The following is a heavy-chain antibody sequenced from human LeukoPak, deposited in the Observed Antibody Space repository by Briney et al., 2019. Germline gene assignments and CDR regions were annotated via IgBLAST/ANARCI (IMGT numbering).Heavy chain of an antibody. CDR2: ISGSGDST. D-gene: IGHD3-22*01. CDR1: GFTFSSCA. V-gene: IGHV3-23*01. Sequence: GGSLRLSSAASGFTFSSCAMSWVRPVQGKGLEWVAAISGSGDSTYYAGSVRGRFTISRDNSRNTLYLQMNSLRAEDTAVYYCAKDVSSGYYYFDYWGQGTLVTVSS. J-gene: IGHJ4*02. CDR3: AKDVSSGYYYFDY.